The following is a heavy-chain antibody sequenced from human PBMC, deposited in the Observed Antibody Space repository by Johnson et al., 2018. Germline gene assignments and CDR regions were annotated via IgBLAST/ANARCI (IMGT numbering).Heavy chain of an antibody. D-gene: IGHD3-22*01. CDR1: GFTFSTYA. J-gene: IGHJ1*01. V-gene: IGHV3-64*01. Sequence: VQLVESGGGLVKPGGSLRLSCAASGFTFSTYAMHWVRQAPGKGLEYVSTISRNGDSTYYANAVKGRFTISRDNSKNTLYLQMASLRAEDMAVYYCARDTSGYSYEYIQYWGQGTLVTVSS. CDR2: ISRNGDST. CDR3: ARDTSGYSYEYIQY.